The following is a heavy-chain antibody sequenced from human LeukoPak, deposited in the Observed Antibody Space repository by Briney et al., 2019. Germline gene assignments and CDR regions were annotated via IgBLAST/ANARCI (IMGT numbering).Heavy chain of an antibody. Sequence: PSETLSLTCTVSGGSISSYYWSWIRQPPGKGLEWIGYIYYSGSTNYNPSLKSRVTISIDTSKNQFSLKLSVTAADTAVYYCAREDYGDAGWFDPWGQGTLVTVSS. D-gene: IGHD4-17*01. CDR2: IYYSGST. V-gene: IGHV4-59*12. J-gene: IGHJ5*02. CDR1: GGSISSYY. CDR3: AREDYGDAGWFDP.